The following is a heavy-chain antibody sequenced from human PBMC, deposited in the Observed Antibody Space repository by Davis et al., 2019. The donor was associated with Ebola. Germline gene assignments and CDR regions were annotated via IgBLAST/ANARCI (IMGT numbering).Heavy chain of an antibody. CDR3: ARELPIFGVVILGYYGMDV. Sequence: GASLKISCAASGFTFSSYSMNWVRQAPGKGLEWVSSISSSSSYIYYAASVKGRLTISRDNAKNSLYLQMNSLRAEDTAVYYCARELPIFGVVILGYYGMDVWGQGTTVTVSS. J-gene: IGHJ6*02. CDR1: GFTFSSYS. D-gene: IGHD3-3*02. V-gene: IGHV3-21*01. CDR2: ISSSSSYI.